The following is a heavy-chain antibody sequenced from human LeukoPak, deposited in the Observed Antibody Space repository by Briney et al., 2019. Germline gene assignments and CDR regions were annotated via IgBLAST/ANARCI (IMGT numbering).Heavy chain of an antibody. CDR3: ARGHTDPNTYYDFWSGYGKTSGYFDY. Sequence: SETLSLTCAAYGGSFSGYYWSWIRQPPGKGLERIGEINHSGSTNYNPSLKSRVTIAVDTSKNQFSLKLSSVTAADTAVYYCARGHTDPNTYYDFWSGYGKTSGYFDYWGQGTLVTVSS. CDR2: INHSGST. J-gene: IGHJ4*02. CDR1: GGSFSGYY. V-gene: IGHV4-34*01. D-gene: IGHD3-3*01.